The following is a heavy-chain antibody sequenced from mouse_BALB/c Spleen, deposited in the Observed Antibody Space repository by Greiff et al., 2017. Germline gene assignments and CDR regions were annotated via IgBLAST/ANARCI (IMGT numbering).Heavy chain of an antibody. CDR1: GYSFTDYN. CDR2: IDPYNGGT. J-gene: IGHJ3*01. Sequence: VHVKQSGPELVKPGASVKVSCTASGYSFTDYNMYWVKQSHGKSLEWIGYIDPYNGGTSYNQTFKGKATLTVYKSSSTAFMHLNSLTSEDAAVYYCARRGDYAWFAYWGQGTLVTVSA. CDR3: ARRGDYAWFAY. V-gene: IGHV1S135*01. D-gene: IGHD2-4*01.